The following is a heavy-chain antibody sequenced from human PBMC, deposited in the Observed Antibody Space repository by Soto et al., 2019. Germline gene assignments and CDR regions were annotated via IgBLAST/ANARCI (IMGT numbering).Heavy chain of an antibody. CDR3: ARGDGIQLGSLAGRYYYHKMDV. CDR1: GGSISTYY. CDR2: IYYSGTA. Sequence: SETLSLTCTVSGGSISTYYWSWVRQPPGKGLEWIGYIYYSGTATYNPSLRSRVTISVDTSKNQFSLRLSSVTASDTAVYYCARGDGIQLGSLAGRYYYHKMDVWGQGTTVTVSS. J-gene: IGHJ6*02. D-gene: IGHD1-1*01. V-gene: IGHV4-59*01.